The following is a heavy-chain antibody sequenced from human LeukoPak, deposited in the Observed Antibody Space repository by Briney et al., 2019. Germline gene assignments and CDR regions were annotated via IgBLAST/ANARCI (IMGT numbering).Heavy chain of an antibody. CDR3: ARGYSYGRVEY. D-gene: IGHD5-18*01. CDR1: GLTFSSYS. CDR2: ISYDGSNK. Sequence: GGSLRLSCAASGLTFSSYSMNWVRQAPGKGLEWVAVISYDGSNKYYADSVKGRFTISRDTSKNTLYLQMDSLRAEDTAVYYCARGYSYGRVEYWGQGTLVTVSS. V-gene: IGHV3-30*03. J-gene: IGHJ4*02.